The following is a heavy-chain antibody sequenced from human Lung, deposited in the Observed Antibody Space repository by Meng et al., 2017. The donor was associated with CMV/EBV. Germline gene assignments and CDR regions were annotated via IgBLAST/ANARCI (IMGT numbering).Heavy chain of an antibody. CDR3: ARDRSLSRLGRSDAFDF. Sequence: ASXXVSXKASGYTFTLFDIHWVRQAPGQGLEWLGWINPNTDGTNYAQRFQGRVAMTCDTSITTAYMELSSLTSDDTAIYYCARDRSLSRLGRSDAFDFWGQGXRVTVSS. V-gene: IGHV1-2*02. D-gene: IGHD7-27*01. J-gene: IGHJ3*01. CDR2: INPNTDGT. CDR1: GYTFTLFD.